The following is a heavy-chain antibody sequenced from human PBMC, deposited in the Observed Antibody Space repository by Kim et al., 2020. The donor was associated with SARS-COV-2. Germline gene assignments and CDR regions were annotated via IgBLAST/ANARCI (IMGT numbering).Heavy chain of an antibody. J-gene: IGHJ4*02. CDR3: GRAPTGTVDF. CDR1: GFAFSEYY. Sequence: GGSLRLSCAASGFAFSEYYMTWIRQAPGKGLEWVSYISGSTTYSRYADSVKGRFTISRDNARNSLYLQMDSLTVDDTAVDYCGRAPTGTVDFWGQGTLVT. D-gene: IGHD1-1*01. V-gene: IGHV3-11*05. CDR2: ISGSTTYS.